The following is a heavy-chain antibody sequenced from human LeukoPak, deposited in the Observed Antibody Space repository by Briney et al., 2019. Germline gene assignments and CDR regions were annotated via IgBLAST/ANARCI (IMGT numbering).Heavy chain of an antibody. V-gene: IGHV3-23*01. Sequence: GETLRLSCAASGFTFSSHGMNWVRQAPGKGLEWVSGISGSGGNTYYADSVKGRFTISRDNSKNTLYLQMNSLRAEDTAVYYCARVTYGSGTYGAFDYWGQGTLVTVSS. D-gene: IGHD3-10*01. CDR3: ARVTYGSGTYGAFDY. CDR2: ISGSGGNT. CDR1: GFTFSSHG. J-gene: IGHJ4*02.